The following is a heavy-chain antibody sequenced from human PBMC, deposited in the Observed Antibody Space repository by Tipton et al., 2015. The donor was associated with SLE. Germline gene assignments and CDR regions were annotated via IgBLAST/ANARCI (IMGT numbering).Heavy chain of an antibody. D-gene: IGHD3-10*01. CDR3: VRDSVGITRGDAFDI. CDR1: GASISSFY. J-gene: IGHJ3*02. CDR2: IYPSGST. Sequence: TLSLTCTVSGASISSFYWTWVRQPAGKGLAWIGQIYPSGSTDYNPSLRGRVTISLDSSKNHFSLDLRSVTAADTALYFCVRDSVGITRGDAFDIWGQGTMVTVSS. V-gene: IGHV4-4*07.